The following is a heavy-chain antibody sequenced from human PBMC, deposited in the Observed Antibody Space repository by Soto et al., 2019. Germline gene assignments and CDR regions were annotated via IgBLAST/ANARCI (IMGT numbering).Heavy chain of an antibody. CDR3: ARALYSGSYLAFDY. CDR2: IDVGSANA. CDR1: GFTFSSSA. J-gene: IGHJ4*02. V-gene: IGHV1-58*01. Sequence: GASVKVSCKTSGFTFSSSAVHWVRQARGHRLQWIGWIDVGSANANYAQMLQERVTISRDNAKNTLYLQMNSLRAEDTAVYYCARALYSGSYLAFDYWGQGTLVTVSS. D-gene: IGHD1-26*01.